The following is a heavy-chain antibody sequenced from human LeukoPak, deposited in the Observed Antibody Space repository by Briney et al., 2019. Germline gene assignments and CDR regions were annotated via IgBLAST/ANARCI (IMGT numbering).Heavy chain of an antibody. CDR3: ARDGPVATRYYFDY. CDR1: GGSISSYY. J-gene: IGHJ4*02. CDR2: IYTSGST. V-gene: IGHV4-4*07. Sequence: SETLSLTCTVSGGSISSYYWSWIQQPAGKGLEWIGRIYTSGSTNYNPSLKSRVTISVDTSKNQFSLKLSSVTAADTAVYYCARDGPVATRYYFDYWGQGTLVTVSS. D-gene: IGHD5-12*01.